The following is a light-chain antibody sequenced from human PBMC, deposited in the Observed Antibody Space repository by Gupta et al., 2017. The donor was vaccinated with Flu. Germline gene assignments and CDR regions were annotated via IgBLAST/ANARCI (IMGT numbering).Light chain of an antibody. J-gene: IGKJ2*01. CDR2: MAS. Sequence: DIQLTQSPSTLSASVGDRVTITCRASQSVSYWLAWYQQKPGKAPKLLIYMASKSQSGVPSRFNATGSGTEFTLTINDLQPDDFASYYCQQYYRHPVTFGLGTRLEI. V-gene: IGKV1-5*03. CDR3: QQYYRHPVT. CDR1: QSVSYW.